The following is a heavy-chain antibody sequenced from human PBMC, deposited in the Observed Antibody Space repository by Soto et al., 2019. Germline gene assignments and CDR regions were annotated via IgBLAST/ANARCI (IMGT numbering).Heavy chain of an antibody. CDR2: IYYSGRT. D-gene: IGHD6-13*01. Sequence: LRHTLIVGVLTARTIPYRRVLTQQAPGKGLEWIASIYYSGRTHNNPALKSRVTMSVDTYTNQFSLKMNAVTAADTAVYYCTRHEGGAAADRPLDYWGQG. V-gene: IGHV4-39*01. CDR3: TRHEGGAAADRPLDY. J-gene: IGHJ4*02. CDR1: VLTARTIPYR.